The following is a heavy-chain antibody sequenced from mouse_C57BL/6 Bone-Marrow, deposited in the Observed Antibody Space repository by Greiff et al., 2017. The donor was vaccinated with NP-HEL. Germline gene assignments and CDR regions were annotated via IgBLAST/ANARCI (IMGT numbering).Heavy chain of an antibody. CDR3: ARGDYDDYAMDY. D-gene: IGHD2-4*01. V-gene: IGHV2-2*01. CDR2: IWSGGST. Sequence: QVQLQQSGPGLVQPSQSLSITCTVSGFSLTSYGVHWVRQSPGKGLEWLGVIWSGGSTDYNAAFISRLSISKDNSKSQVFFKMTSLQADDTAIYYCARGDYDDYAMDYWGQGTSVTVSS. CDR1: GFSLTSYG. J-gene: IGHJ4*01.